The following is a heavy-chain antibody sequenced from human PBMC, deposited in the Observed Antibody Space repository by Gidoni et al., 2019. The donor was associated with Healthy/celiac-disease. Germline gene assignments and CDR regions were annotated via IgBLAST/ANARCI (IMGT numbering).Heavy chain of an antibody. J-gene: IGHJ4*02. CDR1: VFSLSTRAVG. Sequence: QITLKESGPTLVNPTQTLTLTSTFSVFSLSTRAVGVGWIRQPPGKALEWLALIYWDDDKRYSPSLKSRLTITKDTFKNQGVLTMTNMDPVDTATYDGALQPTRDYYDSSGYLDFDYWGQGTLVTVSS. D-gene: IGHD3-22*01. CDR3: ALQPTRDYYDSSGYLDFDY. V-gene: IGHV2-5*02. CDR2: IYWDDDK.